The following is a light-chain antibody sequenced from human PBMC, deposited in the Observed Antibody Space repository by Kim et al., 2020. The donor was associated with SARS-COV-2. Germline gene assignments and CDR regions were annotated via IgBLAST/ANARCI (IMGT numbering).Light chain of an antibody. CDR3: QAWDINTLV. CDR1: NWGANY. V-gene: IGLV3-1*01. Sequence: VSPGQTDTITYSGPNWGANYVSWYQQRAGQSPVLVIYRDKNRPSGIPERFSGSNSGNTATLTISGTQAMDEADYFCQAWDINTLVFGGGTKVTVL. J-gene: IGLJ3*02. CDR2: RDK.